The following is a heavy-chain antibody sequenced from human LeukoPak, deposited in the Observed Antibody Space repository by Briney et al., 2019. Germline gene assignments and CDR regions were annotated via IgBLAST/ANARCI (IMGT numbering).Heavy chain of an antibody. CDR2: TRNKANSYTT. Sequence: GGSLRLSCAASGFTFSDHYMDWVRQAPGKGLEWVGRTRNKANSYTTEYAASVKGRFTISRDDSKNSLYLQMNSLKTEDTAVYYCAISITADFDYRGQGTLVTVSS. D-gene: IGHD1-14*01. V-gene: IGHV3-72*01. J-gene: IGHJ4*02. CDR1: GFTFSDHY. CDR3: AISITADFDY.